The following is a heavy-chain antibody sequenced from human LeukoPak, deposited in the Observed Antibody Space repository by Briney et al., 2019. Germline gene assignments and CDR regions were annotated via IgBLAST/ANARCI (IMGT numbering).Heavy chain of an antibody. D-gene: IGHD6-19*01. CDR2: ISDSGSDT. J-gene: IGHJ3*02. CDR3: AKASYSSGLAPAFDI. Sequence: GGSLRLSCASSGFTFSIYAMSWVRQAPGKGLEWVSAISDSGSDTYYADSVKGRFTISRDSAKNSLYLQMYSLRAEDTALYYCAKASYSSGLAPAFDIWGQGTMVTVSS. V-gene: IGHV3-23*01. CDR1: GFTFSIYA.